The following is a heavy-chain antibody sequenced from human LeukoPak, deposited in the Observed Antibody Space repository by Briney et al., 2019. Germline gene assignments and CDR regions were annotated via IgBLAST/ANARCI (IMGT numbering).Heavy chain of an antibody. CDR3: AQQVGYCSSGNCYFTY. D-gene: IGHD2-15*01. CDR1: GFSFNSYA. J-gene: IGHJ1*01. Sequence: GGSPRLSCAASGFSFNSYAMSWVRQAPGKGLEWVSAINNDGDSTYSADSVKGRFTVSRDNSKNTLYLQMNSLRAEDAAVYYCAQQVGYCSSGNCYFTYWGQGTLVTVSS. V-gene: IGHV3-23*01. CDR2: INNDGDST.